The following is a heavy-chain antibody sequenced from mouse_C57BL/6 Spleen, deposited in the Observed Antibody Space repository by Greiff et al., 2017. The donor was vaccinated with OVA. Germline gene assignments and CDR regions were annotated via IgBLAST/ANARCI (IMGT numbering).Heavy chain of an antibody. V-gene: IGHV1-52*01. CDR2: IDPSDSET. J-gene: IGHJ2*01. Sequence: QVQLKQPGAELVRPGSSVKLSCKASGYTFTSYWMHWVKQRPIQGLEWIGNIDPSDSETHYNQKFKDKATLTVDKSSSTAYMQLSSLTSEDSAVYYCARWTGSYFDYWGQGTTLTVSS. CDR3: ARWTGSYFDY. D-gene: IGHD4-1*01. CDR1: GYTFTSYW.